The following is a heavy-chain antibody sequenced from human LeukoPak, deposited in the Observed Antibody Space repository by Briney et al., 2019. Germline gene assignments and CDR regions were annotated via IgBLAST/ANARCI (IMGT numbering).Heavy chain of an antibody. V-gene: IGHV1-18*01. CDR2: ISAYNGDT. Sequence: ASVKVSCKASGYTFTRHGVSWVRQAPAQGVEWMGWISAYNGDTKYAQNFQGRVTITTDTSTTTAYMELRSLRSDDTAVYYCARDPSNTSGNFPYFDYWGQGTLVTVSS. D-gene: IGHD3-22*01. CDR3: ARDPSNTSGNFPYFDY. J-gene: IGHJ4*02. CDR1: GYTFTRHG.